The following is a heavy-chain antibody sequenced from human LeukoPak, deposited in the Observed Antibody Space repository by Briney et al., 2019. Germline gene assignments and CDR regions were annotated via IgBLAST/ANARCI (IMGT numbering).Heavy chain of an antibody. D-gene: IGHD3-22*01. CDR1: GGTFSSYA. Sequence: ASVKVSCKASGGTFSSYAISWVRQAPGQGLEWMGGIIPIFGTANYAQKFQGRVTITADESTSTAYMELSSLRSEDTAVYYCARGEETYYYDSSGYYDYWGQGTLVTVSS. CDR2: IIPIFGTA. J-gene: IGHJ4*02. V-gene: IGHV1-69*13. CDR3: ARGEETYYYDSSGYYDY.